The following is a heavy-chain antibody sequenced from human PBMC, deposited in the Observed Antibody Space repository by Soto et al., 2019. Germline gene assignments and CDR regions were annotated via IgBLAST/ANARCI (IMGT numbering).Heavy chain of an antibody. D-gene: IGHD3-3*01. J-gene: IGHJ6*02. Sequence: SETLSLTCTVSGGSISSGGYYWSWIRQHPGKGLEWIGYIYYSGSTYYNPSLKSRVTISVDTSKNQFSLKLSSVTAADTAVYYCARGQKGLIFGVVTTYYYYGMDVWGQGTTVTVSS. V-gene: IGHV4-31*03. CDR2: IYYSGST. CDR3: ARGQKGLIFGVVTTYYYYGMDV. CDR1: GGSISSGGYY.